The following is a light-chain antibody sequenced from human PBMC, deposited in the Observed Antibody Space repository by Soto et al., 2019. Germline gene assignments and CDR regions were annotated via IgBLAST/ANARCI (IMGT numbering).Light chain of an antibody. Sequence: DIQLTQSPSFLSASVGDRVTITCRASQGISSYLAWYQQNPGKAPKLLIYAASTLQSGVPSRFSGSGSGTEFTLTISSLQPEDFATYYCQQLNSYPRFGQGTRLEIK. J-gene: IGKJ5*01. V-gene: IGKV1-9*01. CDR2: AAS. CDR3: QQLNSYPR. CDR1: QGISSY.